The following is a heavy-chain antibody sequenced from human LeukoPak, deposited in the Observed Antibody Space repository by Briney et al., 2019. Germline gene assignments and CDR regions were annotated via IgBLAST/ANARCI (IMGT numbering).Heavy chain of an antibody. CDR1: GGSISSGGYY. V-gene: IGHV4-31*03. CDR2: IYYSGST. Sequence: SQTLSLTCTVSGGSISSGGYYWSWIRQHPGKGLEWIGYIYYSGSTNYKPSLKSRVTISVDTSKNQFSLKLSSVTAADTAVYYCARGSSGYLRYWGQGTLVTVSS. CDR3: ARGSSGYLRY. J-gene: IGHJ4*02. D-gene: IGHD3-22*01.